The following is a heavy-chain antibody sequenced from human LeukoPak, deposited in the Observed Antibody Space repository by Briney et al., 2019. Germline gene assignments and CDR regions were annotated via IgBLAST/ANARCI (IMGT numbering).Heavy chain of an antibody. Sequence: GGSMRLSCVASGFTFNSYAMTWVRQAPGKRLEWVSSISANNNMYYADSVKGRFTISRDDAKNSLSLQMNSLRGEDTAIYYCAREDCSEVRCYGAPDAWGQGTRVTVSS. J-gene: IGHJ5*02. CDR1: GFTFNSYA. D-gene: IGHD2-15*01. CDR2: ISANNNM. CDR3: AREDCSEVRCYGAPDA. V-gene: IGHV3-69-1*02.